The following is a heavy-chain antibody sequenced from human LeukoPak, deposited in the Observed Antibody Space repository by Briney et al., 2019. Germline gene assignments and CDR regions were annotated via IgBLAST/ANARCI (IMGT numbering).Heavy chain of an antibody. J-gene: IGHJ5*02. CDR1: GYTFTSYG. D-gene: IGHD2-15*01. Sequence: AASVKVSCKASGYTFTSYGISWVRQAPGQGLEWMGWISAYNGNTNYAQKFQGRVTITRDTSASTAYMELSSLRSEDTAVYYCARDHLRIFNWFDPWGQGTLVTVSS. V-gene: IGHV1-18*01. CDR3: ARDHLRIFNWFDP. CDR2: ISAYNGNT.